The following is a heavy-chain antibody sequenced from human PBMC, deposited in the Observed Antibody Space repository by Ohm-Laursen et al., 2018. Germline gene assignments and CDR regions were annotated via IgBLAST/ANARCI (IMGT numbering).Heavy chain of an antibody. CDR1: GFTFSNYG. CDR3: AKHRSATWVHKRFDY. CDR2: INDSGGDT. J-gene: IGHJ4*02. Sequence: SLRLSCAASGFTFSNYGMNWVRQAPGKGLEWVSSINDSGGDTYYADSVKGRFTISRDNSKNTLYLQMNSLRADGTAVYYCAKHRSATWVHKRFDYWGQGTPVTVSS. V-gene: IGHV3-23*01. D-gene: IGHD5-12*01.